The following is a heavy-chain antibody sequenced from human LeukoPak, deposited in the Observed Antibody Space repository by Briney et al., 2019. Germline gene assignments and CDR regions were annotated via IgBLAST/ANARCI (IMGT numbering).Heavy chain of an antibody. CDR2: ISYDGSKK. CDR1: GFTFSSYA. V-gene: IGHV3-30-3*01. Sequence: GGSLRLSCAASGFTFSSYAMHWVRQAPGKGLEWVAVISYDGSKKYYADAVKGRFTISRDNSKNTLYLQMNSLRAEDTAVYYCARERAATSGMDGGAKGPRSPSP. D-gene: IGHD5-12*01. CDR3: ARERAATSGMDG. J-gene: IGHJ6*02.